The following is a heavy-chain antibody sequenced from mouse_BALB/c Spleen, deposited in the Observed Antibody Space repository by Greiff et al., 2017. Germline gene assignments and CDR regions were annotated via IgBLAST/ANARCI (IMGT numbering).Heavy chain of an antibody. Sequence: QVQLKESGPGLVAPSQSLSITCTVSGFSLTSYGVHWVRQPPGKGLEWLGVIWAGGSTNYNSALMSRLSISKDNSKSQVFLKMNSLQTDDTAMYYCASHYGSKEAWFAYGGQGTLVTVSA. CDR2: IWAGGST. CDR1: GFSLTSYG. D-gene: IGHD1-1*01. J-gene: IGHJ3*01. CDR3: ASHYGSKEAWFAY. V-gene: IGHV2-9*02.